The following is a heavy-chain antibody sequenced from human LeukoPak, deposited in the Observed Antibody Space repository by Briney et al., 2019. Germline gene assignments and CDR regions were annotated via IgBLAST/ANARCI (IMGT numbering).Heavy chain of an antibody. Sequence: GGSLRLSCAASGFTFSNAWMSWVRQAPGKGLEWVGRVKSKTDGGTTDYAAPVKGRFIISRDDSENTLYLQMNSLKSEDTAVYYCAAVATSGIGHAFDIWGQGTMVTVSS. CDR2: VKSKTDGGTT. CDR3: AAVATSGIGHAFDI. J-gene: IGHJ3*02. CDR1: GFTFSNAW. V-gene: IGHV3-15*01. D-gene: IGHD1-26*01.